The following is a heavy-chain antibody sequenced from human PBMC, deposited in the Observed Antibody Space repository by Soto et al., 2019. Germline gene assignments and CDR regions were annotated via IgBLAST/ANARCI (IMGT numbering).Heavy chain of an antibody. CDR1: GYTFTNFA. CDR2: INAGNGDT. D-gene: IGHD6-19*01. V-gene: IGHV1-3*01. Sequence: ASVKVSCKASGYTFTNFAMHWVRQAPGQKLEWMGWINAGNGDTKYPQNFQGRVTFTRDTSATTAYMELSSLSSEDTAVYYCARGNSGRYDIPLCWGQGTLVT. J-gene: IGHJ4*02. CDR3: ARGNSGRYDIPLC.